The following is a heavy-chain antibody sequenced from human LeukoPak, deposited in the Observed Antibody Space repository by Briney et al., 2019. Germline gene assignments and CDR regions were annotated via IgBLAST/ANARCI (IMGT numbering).Heavy chain of an antibody. CDR2: IYYSGST. J-gene: IGHJ4*02. CDR1: GGSISSGDYY. Sequence: SETLSLTCTVSGGSISSGDYYWSWIRQPPGKGLEWIGYIYYSGSTYYNPSLKSRVTISVDTSKNQFSLKLSSVTAADTAVYYCARASSTMVRGVFDYWGQGTLVTVSS. V-gene: IGHV4-30-4*01. D-gene: IGHD3-10*01. CDR3: ARASSTMVRGVFDY.